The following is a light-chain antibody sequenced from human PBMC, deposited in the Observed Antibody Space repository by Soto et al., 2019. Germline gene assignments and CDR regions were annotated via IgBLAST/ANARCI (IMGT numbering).Light chain of an antibody. CDR3: QQYSSFSRT. V-gene: IGKV1-12*01. Sequence: DIQMTQSPSSVSASVVDRVSITCRASQGISNWLAWYQQKPGKAPELLIYDASTLESGVPSRFSGSGSGTEFSLTISSLQPDDFATFYCQQYSSFSRTFGQGTKVDIK. CDR2: DAS. CDR1: QGISNW. J-gene: IGKJ1*01.